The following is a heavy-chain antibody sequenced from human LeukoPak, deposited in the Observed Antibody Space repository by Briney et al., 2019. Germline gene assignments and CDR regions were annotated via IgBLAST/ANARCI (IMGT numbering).Heavy chain of an antibody. J-gene: IGHJ4*02. CDR3: ARGGNRFGGFYFDY. CDR2: IHHSGRS. D-gene: IGHD3-10*01. V-gene: IGHV4-31*03. CDR1: ADSLSSGGHY. Sequence: SQTLSLTCTVSADSLSSGGHYWAWIRQFLGKGLESIGFIHHSGRSRHNPSPKDRVAISVDTSRKQFALKLSSVTAADTAMYYCARGGNRFGGFYFDYWGQGIQVIVSS.